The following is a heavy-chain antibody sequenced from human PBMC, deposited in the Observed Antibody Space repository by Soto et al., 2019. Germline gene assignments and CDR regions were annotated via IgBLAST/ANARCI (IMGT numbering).Heavy chain of an antibody. CDR2: ISGSGGST. CDR1: GFTFSSYA. V-gene: IGHV3-23*01. D-gene: IGHD5-12*01. Sequence: EVQLLESGGGLVQPGGSLRLSCAASGFTFSSYAMSWVRQAPGKGLEWVSAISGSGGSTYYADSVKGRFTISRDNSKNTLYLQMNSLRAEDTAVYYCAKDPGKGYSVYDLSFDLWGRGTLVTVSS. CDR3: AKDPGKGYSVYDLSFDL. J-gene: IGHJ2*01.